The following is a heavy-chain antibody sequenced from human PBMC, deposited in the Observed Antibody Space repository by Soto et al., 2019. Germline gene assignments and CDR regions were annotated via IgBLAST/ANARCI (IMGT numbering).Heavy chain of an antibody. CDR1: GGSISIYY. CDR3: ARTYYYDSSGYYSYKPFDY. J-gene: IGHJ4*02. Sequence: SETLSLTCTVSGGSISIYYWSWIRQPPGKGLEWIGYIYYSGSTNYNPSLKSRVTISVDTSKNQFSLKLSSVTAADTAVYYCARTYYYDSSGYYSYKPFDYWGQGTLVTVTS. CDR2: IYYSGST. D-gene: IGHD3-22*01. V-gene: IGHV4-59*01.